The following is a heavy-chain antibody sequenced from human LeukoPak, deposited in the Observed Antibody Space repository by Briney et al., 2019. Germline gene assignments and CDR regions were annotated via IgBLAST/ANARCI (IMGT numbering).Heavy chain of an antibody. D-gene: IGHD5-18*01. CDR2: ISGSGGST. J-gene: IGHJ3*02. V-gene: IGHV3-23*01. CDR1: GFTFSSYA. Sequence: GGSLRLSCAASGFTFSSYAMTWVRQAPGKGLEWVSGISGSGGSTYYADSVKGRFTISRDNAKNSLYLQMNSLKIEDTALYYCGRVGGYNSGYDSFDIWGRGTMVTVSS. CDR3: GRVGGYNSGYDSFDI.